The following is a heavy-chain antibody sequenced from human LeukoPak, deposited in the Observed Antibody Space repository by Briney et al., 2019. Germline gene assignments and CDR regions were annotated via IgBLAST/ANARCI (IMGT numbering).Heavy chain of an antibody. CDR3: ARGDSYGYSFDY. J-gene: IGHJ4*02. CDR2: ISSSSSYI. V-gene: IGHV3-21*01. Sequence: GGSLRLSCAASGFTFSSYSMSWVRQAPGKGLEWVSSISSSSSYIYYADSVKGRFTISRDNAKNSLYLQMNSLRAEDTAVYYCARGDSYGYSFDYWGQGTLVTVSS. CDR1: GFTFSSYS. D-gene: IGHD5-18*01.